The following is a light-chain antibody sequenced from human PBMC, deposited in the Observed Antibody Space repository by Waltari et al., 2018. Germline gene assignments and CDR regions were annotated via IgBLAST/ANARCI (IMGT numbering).Light chain of an antibody. J-gene: IGKJ3*01. Sequence: DIVMTQSTDSLSVSLGERATINCKSSLSILHSSQNKNYLAWYQQKSGQSPKLLIYAASTRESGVPDRFSGSGSGTDFTLTISGLQAEDVAVYYCQQYFSSPLSFGPGTKVDIK. CDR2: AAS. CDR3: QQYFSSPLS. CDR1: LSILHSSQNKNY. V-gene: IGKV4-1*01.